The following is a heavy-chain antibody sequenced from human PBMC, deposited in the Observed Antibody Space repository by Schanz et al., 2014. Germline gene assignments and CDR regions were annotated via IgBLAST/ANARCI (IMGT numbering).Heavy chain of an antibody. Sequence: QVRLVQSGAELKMPGATVKVSCETSGYTFTNYGVSWVRQAPGQGLEWVAWISPYNGNTAYAQNLKGSVGMTTDTSTATAYMELRSLTSDDTAVDYCARERVYRFLKGENRFYFDYWGQGTLVIVSS. CDR1: GYTFTNYG. D-gene: IGHD3-3*01. J-gene: IGHJ4*02. CDR2: ISPYNGNT. CDR3: ARERVYRFLKGENRFYFDY. V-gene: IGHV1-18*01.